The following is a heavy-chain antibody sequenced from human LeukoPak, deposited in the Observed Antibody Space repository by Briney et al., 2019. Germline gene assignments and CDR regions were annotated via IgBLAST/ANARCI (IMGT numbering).Heavy chain of an antibody. J-gene: IGHJ6*02. Sequence: ASVKVSCKASGGTLSSYAISWVRQAPGQGLEWVGGIIPIFGTANYAQKFQGRVTITADESTSTAYMELSSLRSEDTAVYYCAMTYGSGSYYNRRHYYYYGMDVWGQGTTVTVSS. CDR3: AMTYGSGSYYNRRHYYYYGMDV. CDR2: IIPIFGTA. CDR1: GGTLSSYA. D-gene: IGHD3-10*01. V-gene: IGHV1-69*13.